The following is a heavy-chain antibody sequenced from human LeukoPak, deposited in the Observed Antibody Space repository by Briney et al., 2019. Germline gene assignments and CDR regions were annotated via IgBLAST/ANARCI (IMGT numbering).Heavy chain of an antibody. J-gene: IGHJ4*02. V-gene: IGHV3-11*01. Sequence: GGSLRLSCAASGFTFSDYYMSWIRQAPGKGLEWVSYISSSGSTIYYADSVKGRFTISRDNAKNSLYLQMNSLRAEDTALYYCGKGYYYDSSGRIDYWGQGTLVTVSS. D-gene: IGHD3-22*01. CDR2: ISSSGSTI. CDR3: GKGYYYDSSGRIDY. CDR1: GFTFSDYY.